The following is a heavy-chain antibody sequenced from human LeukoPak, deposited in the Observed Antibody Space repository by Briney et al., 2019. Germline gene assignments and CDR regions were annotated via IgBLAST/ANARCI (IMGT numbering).Heavy chain of an antibody. J-gene: IGHJ2*01. D-gene: IGHD5-18*01. V-gene: IGHV4-4*02. CDR2: IYHSGST. CDR3: ARHGYYPMANYWYFDL. CDR1: GGSISSSNW. Sequence: SETLSLTCAVSGGSISSSNWWSWVRQPPGKGLEWIGEIYHSGSTNYNPSLKSRVTISVDKSKNQFSLKLSSVTAADTAVYYCARHGYYPMANYWYFDLWGRGTLVTVSS.